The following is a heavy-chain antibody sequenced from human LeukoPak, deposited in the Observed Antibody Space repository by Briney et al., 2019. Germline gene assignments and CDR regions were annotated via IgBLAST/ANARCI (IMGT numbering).Heavy chain of an antibody. J-gene: IGHJ3*02. CDR2: VVVGTGDR. V-gene: IGHV1-58*02. Sequence: SVKVSCKASGFTFSSSAMQWVRQARGQRLEWIGWVVVGTGDRNYAQNFQERVTITRDMSTSTGYMELSSLRSEDTAVYYCAAVGFCSGGSCYHGFDIWGQGTMVTVSS. CDR3: AAVGFCSGGSCYHGFDI. CDR1: GFTFSSSA. D-gene: IGHD2-15*01.